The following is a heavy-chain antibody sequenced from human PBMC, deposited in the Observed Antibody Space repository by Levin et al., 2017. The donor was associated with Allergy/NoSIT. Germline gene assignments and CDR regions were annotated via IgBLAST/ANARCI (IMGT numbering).Heavy chain of an antibody. D-gene: IGHD1-1*01. CDR3: AGSGKLERIFDY. J-gene: IGHJ4*02. CDR1: GYTFTGYH. CDR2: INPNSGGT. V-gene: IGHV1-2*02. Sequence: GESLKISCKTFGYTFTGYHIHWVRQAPGQGLEWMGWINPNSGGTKSAQNFQGRFTMTRDTSIDAAYMELSNLRSDDTAIYYCAGSGKLERIFDYWGQGTLVTVSS.